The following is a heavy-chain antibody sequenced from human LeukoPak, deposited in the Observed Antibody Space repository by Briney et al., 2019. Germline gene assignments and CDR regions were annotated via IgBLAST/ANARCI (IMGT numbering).Heavy chain of an antibody. D-gene: IGHD6-13*01. CDR1: GFTFSSYE. V-gene: IGHV3-48*03. Sequence: GGSLRLSCAASGFTFSSYEMNWVRQAPGKGLEWISYISSSGSTLYYADSVKGRFTISRDNAKNSLYLQMNSLRAEDTAIYYCASSSWYALDYWGQGTLVTVSS. CDR3: ASSSWYALDY. J-gene: IGHJ4*02. CDR2: ISSSGSTL.